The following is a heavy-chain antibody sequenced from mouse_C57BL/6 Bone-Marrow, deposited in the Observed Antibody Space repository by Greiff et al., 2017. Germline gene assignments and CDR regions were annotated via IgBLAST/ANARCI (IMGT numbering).Heavy chain of an antibody. CDR2: IWSGGST. V-gene: IGHV2-2*01. J-gene: IGHJ1*03. CDR1: GFSLTSYG. D-gene: IGHD2-2*01. Sequence: VKLQESGPGLVQPSQSLSITCTVSGFSLTSYGVHWVRQSPGKGLEWLGVIWSGGSTDYNAAFISRLSISKDNSKSQVFFKMNSLQADDTAIYYCARIWFCWYFDVWGTGTTVTVSS. CDR3: ARIWFCWYFDV.